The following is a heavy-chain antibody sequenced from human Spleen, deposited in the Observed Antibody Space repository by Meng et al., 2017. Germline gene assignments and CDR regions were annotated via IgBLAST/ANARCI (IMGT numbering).Heavy chain of an antibody. V-gene: IGHV3-35*02. CDR3: AKKYCSGGSCYLFDY. CDR1: GFTFSSSD. CDR2: VSWNGSRT. Sequence: GESLKISCAASGFTFSSSDMNWVHQAPGKGLEWILGVSWNGSRTHYADSVKGQFIISRDNSRNTLYLQMNSLRAEDTAVYYCAKKYCSGGSCYLFDYWGQGTLVTVSS. D-gene: IGHD2-15*01. J-gene: IGHJ4*02.